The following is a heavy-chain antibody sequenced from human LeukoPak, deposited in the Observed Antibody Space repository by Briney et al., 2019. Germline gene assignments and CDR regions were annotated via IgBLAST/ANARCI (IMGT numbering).Heavy chain of an antibody. V-gene: IGHV1-8*01. D-gene: IGHD6-13*01. Sequence: GASVKVSCKASGYTFASHDIIWVRQATGQGLEYMGWLHTDNDDAGYAEKFQGRVNLTKDTSTGTAYMELSSLTFDDTAVDYCARGGTAAETSGFDHWGRGTQVTVSA. CDR1: GYTFASHD. CDR3: ARGGTAAETSGFDH. J-gene: IGHJ4*01. CDR2: LHTDNDDA.